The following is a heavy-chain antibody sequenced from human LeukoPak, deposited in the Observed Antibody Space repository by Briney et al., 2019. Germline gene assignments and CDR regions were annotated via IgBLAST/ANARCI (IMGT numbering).Heavy chain of an antibody. V-gene: IGHV4-39*01. D-gene: IGHD1-26*01. J-gene: IGHJ5*02. CDR2: IYYSGST. CDR1: SGSIGSTNYY. Sequence: SETLSLTCTVSSGSIGSTNYYWAWIRQPPGKGLEWIGSIYYSGSTYYNPSLKSRVTISVDTSKNQFSLKLSSVTAADTAVYYCARHRTGSYPVGFDPWGQGTLVTVSS. CDR3: ARHRTGSYPVGFDP.